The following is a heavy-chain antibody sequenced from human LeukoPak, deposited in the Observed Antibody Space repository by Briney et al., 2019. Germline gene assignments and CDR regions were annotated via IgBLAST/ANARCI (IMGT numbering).Heavy chain of an antibody. CDR3: ARSNDNGDYYFDS. D-gene: IGHD4-17*01. V-gene: IGHV4-4*07. CDR1: GGSISSYY. CDR2: IYRSGST. J-gene: IGHJ4*02. Sequence: SETLSLTCTVSGGSISSYYWNWIRQPAGTGLEWIGRIYRSGSTNYSPSLKSRISMSIDTSKSQFSLKLSSVTAADTAVYYCARSNDNGDYYFDSWGQGTLVTVSS.